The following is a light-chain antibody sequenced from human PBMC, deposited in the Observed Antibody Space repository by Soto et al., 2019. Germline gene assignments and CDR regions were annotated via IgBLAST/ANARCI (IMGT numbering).Light chain of an antibody. CDR1: QSITYW. Sequence: DIQMTQSPPTLSASVGDRVSITCRASQSITYWLAWYQQKPGKAPKVLIYKASTLESGVTSRFSGSGSGTELTLTLSSLQPDDSATYCCQQYNRYPPSFGGGTKVEIK. J-gene: IGKJ4*01. CDR2: KAS. V-gene: IGKV1-5*03. CDR3: QQYNRYPPS.